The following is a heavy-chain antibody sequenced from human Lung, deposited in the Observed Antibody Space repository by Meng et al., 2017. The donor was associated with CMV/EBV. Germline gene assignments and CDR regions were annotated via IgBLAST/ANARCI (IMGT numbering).Heavy chain of an antibody. CDR3: ATGNQYCSSTSCYPGGMDV. Sequence: ASVKVSCKASGYTFTSYGNSWVRQAPGQGLEWMGWISAYNGNTNYAQKLQGRVTMTTDASTSTAYMELRSLRSDDTAVYYCATGNQYCSSTSCYPGGMDVXGQGXTVTVSS. D-gene: IGHD2-2*01. V-gene: IGHV1-18*01. CDR1: GYTFTSYG. CDR2: ISAYNGNT. J-gene: IGHJ6*02.